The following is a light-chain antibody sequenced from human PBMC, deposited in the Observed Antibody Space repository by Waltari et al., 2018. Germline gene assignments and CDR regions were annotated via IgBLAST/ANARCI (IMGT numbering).Light chain of an antibody. J-gene: IGLJ1*01. CDR2: EVT. V-gene: IGLV2-23*02. CDR3: CSYAGLGIYV. CDR1: RSDVGNYNL. Sequence: QSGLTQPASVSGSPGQSITISCTGTRSDVGNYNLFSWYQQYPGKAPKLMVYEVTKRTSGVSDRFSGSKSGNTASLTIYGLQSEDEADYYCCSYAGLGIYVFGTGTKVTVL.